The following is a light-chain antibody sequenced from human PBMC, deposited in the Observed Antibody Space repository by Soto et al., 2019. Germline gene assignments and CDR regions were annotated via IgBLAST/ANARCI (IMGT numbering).Light chain of an antibody. CDR2: TNS. V-gene: IGLV1-40*01. J-gene: IGLJ1*01. Sequence: QSVLTQPPSVSGAPGQRVTISCTGSSSNIGAGYDVHWYQQLPGTAPKLLIYTNSIRPSGVPGRFSGSKSGTSASLAITGLQAEDEADSFCQSYDSSLSGYVFGTGTKVTVL. CDR3: QSYDSSLSGYV. CDR1: SSNIGAGYD.